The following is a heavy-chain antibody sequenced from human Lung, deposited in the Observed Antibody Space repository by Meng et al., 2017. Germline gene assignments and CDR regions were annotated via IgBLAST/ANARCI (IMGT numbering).Heavy chain of an antibody. CDR2: IYNSGRT. CDR1: GGSISSSNYY. Sequence: HGSGPGPVKPALALSLTSTVSGGSISSSNYYWSWVRQAPGKGLEWSGHIYNSGRTYYNPSLKVRITISVDTSKNQFSLKLSSVTAADTAVYYCARGQKGYFDLWGRGTLVTVSS. CDR3: ARGQKGYFDL. V-gene: IGHV4-30-4*01. J-gene: IGHJ2*01.